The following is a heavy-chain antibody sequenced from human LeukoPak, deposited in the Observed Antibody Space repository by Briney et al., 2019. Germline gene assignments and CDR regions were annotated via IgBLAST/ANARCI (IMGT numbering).Heavy chain of an antibody. J-gene: IGHJ6*03. D-gene: IGHD3-10*01. CDR1: GFTFSSYS. CDR2: ISSSSSTI. Sequence: GGSLRLSCAASGFTFSSYSMNWVRQAPGKGLEWVSYISSSSSTIYYADSVKGRFTISRDNAKNSLYLQMNSLSAEDSAVYYCAKNYGSGSSVKYYYYMDVWGKGTTVTVSS. V-gene: IGHV3-48*01. CDR3: AKNYGSGSSVKYYYYMDV.